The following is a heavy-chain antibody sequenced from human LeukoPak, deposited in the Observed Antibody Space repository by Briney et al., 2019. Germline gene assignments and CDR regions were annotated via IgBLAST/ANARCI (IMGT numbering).Heavy chain of an antibody. V-gene: IGHV3-7*01. D-gene: IGHD2-2*01. CDR2: IKQDGSEK. CDR1: GFTFSSYW. Sequence: GGSLRLSCAASGFTFSSYWMSWVRQAPGKGREWVANIKQDGSEKYDVDSVKGRLTTSRDNAKNSLYLQMNSLRAEDTAVYYCARDRYQLPFRWFDPWGQGTLVTVSS. J-gene: IGHJ5*02. CDR3: ARDRYQLPFRWFDP.